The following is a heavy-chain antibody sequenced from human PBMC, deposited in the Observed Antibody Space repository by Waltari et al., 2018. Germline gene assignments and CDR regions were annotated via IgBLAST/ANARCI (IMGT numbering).Heavy chain of an antibody. D-gene: IGHD2-2*01. V-gene: IGHV4-59*08. CDR3: ARAVPAALVIDAFDI. CDR2: IYYSGST. Sequence: QVQLQESGPGVVKPSETLSLSCTVSGGSISPYYWSWIRQPPGKGLEWIGYIYYSGSTNYNPSLKSRVTISVDTSKNQFSLKLSSVTAADTAVYYCARAVPAALVIDAFDIWGQGTMVTVSS. J-gene: IGHJ3*02. CDR1: GGSISPYY.